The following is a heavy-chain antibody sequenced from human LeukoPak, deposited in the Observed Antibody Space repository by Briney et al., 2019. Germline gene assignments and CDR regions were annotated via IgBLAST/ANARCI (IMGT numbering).Heavy chain of an antibody. Sequence: MASETLSLTCTVSGGSISSGSYYWSWIRQPAGKGLEWIGRIYTSGSTNYNPSLKSRVTISVDTSKNQFSLKLSSVTAADTAVYYCARARRIAVAGNGDPFDYWGQGTLVTVSS. V-gene: IGHV4-61*02. CDR3: ARARRIAVAGNGDPFDY. D-gene: IGHD6-19*01. CDR1: GGSISSGSYY. J-gene: IGHJ4*02. CDR2: IYTSGST.